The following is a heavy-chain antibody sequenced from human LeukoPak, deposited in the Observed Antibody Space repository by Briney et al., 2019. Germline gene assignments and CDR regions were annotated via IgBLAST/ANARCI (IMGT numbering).Heavy chain of an antibody. V-gene: IGHV3-43D*03. J-gene: IGHJ4*02. CDR2: ISWDGGST. D-gene: IGHD1-1*01. CDR3: AKDISGSSTGAYDY. CDR1: GFTFDDYA. Sequence: GGSLRLSCAASGFTFDDYAMHWVRQAPGKGLEWVSLISWDGGSTYYADSVKGRFTISRDNSKNSLYLQMNSLRAEDTALYYCAKDISGSSTGAYDYWGQGTLVTVSS.